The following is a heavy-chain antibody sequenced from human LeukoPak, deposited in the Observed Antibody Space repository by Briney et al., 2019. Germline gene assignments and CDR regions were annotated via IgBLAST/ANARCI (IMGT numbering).Heavy chain of an antibody. Sequence: GESLRISCKGSGYSFTSYWISWVRQMPGKGLEWMGRIDPSDSYTNYSPSFQGHVTISADKSISTAYLQWRNLKASDTAMYYCARHSLHYYDSSGAFDIWGQGTMVTVSS. D-gene: IGHD3-22*01. J-gene: IGHJ3*02. V-gene: IGHV5-10-1*01. CDR3: ARHSLHYYDSSGAFDI. CDR2: IDPSDSYT. CDR1: GYSFTSYW.